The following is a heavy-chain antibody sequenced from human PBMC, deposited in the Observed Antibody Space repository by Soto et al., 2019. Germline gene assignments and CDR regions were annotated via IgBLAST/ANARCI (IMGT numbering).Heavy chain of an antibody. CDR3: ARSVDCSSTSCYDYYYYYMDV. Sequence: QVQLVQSGAEVKKPGSSVKVSCKASGGTFSSYTISWVRQAPGQGLEWMGRIIPILGIANYAQKFQGRVTITADKTTSTAYMKLSSLRSEDTAVYYCARSVDCSSTSCYDYYYYYMDVWGKGTTVTVSS. D-gene: IGHD2-2*01. V-gene: IGHV1-69*02. CDR2: IIPILGIA. CDR1: GGTFSSYT. J-gene: IGHJ6*03.